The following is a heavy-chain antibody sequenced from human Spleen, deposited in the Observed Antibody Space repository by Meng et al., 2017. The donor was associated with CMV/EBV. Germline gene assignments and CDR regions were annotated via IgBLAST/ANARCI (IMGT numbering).Heavy chain of an antibody. Sequence: SETLSLTCSVSGGSISSSYWGWIRQPPGKGLEWIGYSGSSNYNPSLQSRVIISVDTSKNQVSLRLKSVTAADTAVYYCARDSALGDLPVGDAFDIWGQGTMVTVSS. CDR1: GGSISSSY. V-gene: IGHV4-59*01. D-gene: IGHD3-16*01. CDR3: ARDSALGDLPVGDAFDI. CDR2: SGSS. J-gene: IGHJ3*02.